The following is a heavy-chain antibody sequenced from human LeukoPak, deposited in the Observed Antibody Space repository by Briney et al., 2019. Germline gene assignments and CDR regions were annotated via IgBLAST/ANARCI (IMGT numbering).Heavy chain of an antibody. Sequence: PGGSLRLSCAVSGFTFDDYAMHWVRQAPGKGLEWVSGISWNSGNIVYADSVKGRFTISRDNAKNSLYLQMNSLRAEDTAVYYCAPPFPTGNYPGWGQGTLVTVSS. D-gene: IGHD1-7*01. CDR2: ISWNSGNI. CDR3: APPFPTGNYPG. CDR1: GFTFDDYA. J-gene: IGHJ4*02. V-gene: IGHV3-9*01.